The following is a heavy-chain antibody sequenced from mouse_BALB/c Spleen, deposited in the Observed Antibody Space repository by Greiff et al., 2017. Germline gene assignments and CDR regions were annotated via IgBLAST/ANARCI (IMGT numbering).Heavy chain of an antibody. J-gene: IGHJ1*01. CDR3: TRFYYYGSSYGYFDV. Sequence: SGTVLARPGASVKMSCKASGYTFTSYWMHWVKQRPGQGLEWIGAIYPGNSDTSYNQKFKGKAKLTAVTSTSTAYMELSSLTNEDSAVYYCTRFYYYGSSYGYFDVWGAGTTVTVSS. CDR1: GYTFTSYW. CDR2: IYPGNSDT. V-gene: IGHV1-5*01. D-gene: IGHD1-1*01.